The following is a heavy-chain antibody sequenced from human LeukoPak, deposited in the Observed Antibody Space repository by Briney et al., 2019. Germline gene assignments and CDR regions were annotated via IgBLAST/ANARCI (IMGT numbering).Heavy chain of an antibody. D-gene: IGHD6-19*01. CDR3: ARGGKRALAGTRSPQYFQH. CDR1: GFTFSNHG. Sequence: PGGSLRLSCAVSGFTFSNHGMHWVRQAPGKGLEWVAVISYDGSNKYYADCVKGRVTISRDNSKNTLYLQMNSLRPEDTAVYYCARGGKRALAGTRSPQYFQHWGQGTLVTVSS. J-gene: IGHJ1*01. V-gene: IGHV3-30*03. CDR2: ISYDGSNK.